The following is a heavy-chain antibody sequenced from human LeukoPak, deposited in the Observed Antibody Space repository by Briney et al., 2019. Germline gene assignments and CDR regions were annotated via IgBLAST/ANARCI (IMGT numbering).Heavy chain of an antibody. Sequence: ASVKVSCKASGYTFTGYYMHWVRQAPGPGLEWMGWINPNSGGTNYAQKFQGRVTMTRDTSISTAYMELSRLRSDDTAVYYCARDRPKAYYYDSSGYALWGQGTLVTVSS. J-gene: IGHJ4*02. D-gene: IGHD3-22*01. CDR1: GYTFTGYY. CDR2: INPNSGGT. V-gene: IGHV1-2*02. CDR3: ARDRPKAYYYDSSGYAL.